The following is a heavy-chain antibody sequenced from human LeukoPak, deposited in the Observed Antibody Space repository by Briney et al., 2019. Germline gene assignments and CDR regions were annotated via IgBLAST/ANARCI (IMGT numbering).Heavy chain of an antibody. D-gene: IGHD5-18*01. Sequence: GGSLRLSCAASGFTFTNYEMSWVRQAPGKGLEWLSSISGSGDSVFYADSVKGRFTISRDNSLNTLDLQMNSLRAEDTAFHYCGKGNTASRPGFVDWGQGTLVTVSS. J-gene: IGHJ4*02. CDR1: GFTFTNYE. CDR3: GKGNTASRPGFVD. CDR2: ISGSGDSV. V-gene: IGHV3-23*01.